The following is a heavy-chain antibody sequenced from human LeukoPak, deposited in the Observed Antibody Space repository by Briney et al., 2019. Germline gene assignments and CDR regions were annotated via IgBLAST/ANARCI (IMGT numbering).Heavy chain of an antibody. CDR2: IYSGDSDT. CDR3: ARQAESQLRDAYDI. Sequence: GESLKISCKGSGYIFANYWIGWVRQMPGKGLEWMGIIYSGDSDTRYSPSFQGQVTISVDKSISTAYLQWSSLKASDTAMYYCARQAESQLRDAYDIWGQGTMVTVSS. V-gene: IGHV5-51*01. D-gene: IGHD2-2*01. J-gene: IGHJ3*02. CDR1: GYIFANYW.